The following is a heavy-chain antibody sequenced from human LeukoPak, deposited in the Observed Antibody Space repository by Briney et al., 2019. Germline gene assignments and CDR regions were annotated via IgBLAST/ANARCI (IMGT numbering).Heavy chain of an antibody. CDR1: GGSISSSSYY. J-gene: IGHJ4*02. CDR2: IYYSGTT. Sequence: XTCTVSGGSISSSSYYWGWIRQPPGKGLEWIGSIYYSGTTYYNPSLKSRVTISVDTSKNQFSLKLSSVTAADTAVYYCARPLGPGYFDYWGQGTLVTVSS. D-gene: IGHD1-14*01. CDR3: ARPLGPGYFDY. V-gene: IGHV4-39*01.